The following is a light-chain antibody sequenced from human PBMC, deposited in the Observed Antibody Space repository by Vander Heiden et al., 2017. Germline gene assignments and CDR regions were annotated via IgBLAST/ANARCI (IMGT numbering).Light chain of an antibody. CDR2: KAS. Sequence: DIQMTQSPSTLSASVGDRVTITCRASQSISSWLAWYQQKPGKVPKLLIYKASSLAGGVPSRFSGSGSGTEFTLTISSLQPDDFATYYCQQDNSYYMFGPGTKVEIK. J-gene: IGKJ1*01. CDR1: QSISSW. CDR3: QQDNSYYM. V-gene: IGKV1-5*03.